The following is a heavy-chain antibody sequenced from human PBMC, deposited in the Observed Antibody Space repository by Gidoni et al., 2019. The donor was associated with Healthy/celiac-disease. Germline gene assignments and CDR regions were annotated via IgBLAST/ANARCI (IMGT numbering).Heavy chain of an antibody. CDR1: GGTFSIYA. D-gene: IGHD2-15*01. J-gene: IGHJ6*02. Sequence: QVQLVQSGAEVKKPGSSVKVSFKASGGTFSIYAISLARQAPGQGLEWMGGIIPIFGTANYAQKCQGRVTITADEATSTAYMELSSLRSEDTAVDYCARFLSCSGGSCYALGGMDVWGQGTTVTVS. V-gene: IGHV1-69*01. CDR2: IIPIFGTA. CDR3: ARFLSCSGGSCYALGGMDV.